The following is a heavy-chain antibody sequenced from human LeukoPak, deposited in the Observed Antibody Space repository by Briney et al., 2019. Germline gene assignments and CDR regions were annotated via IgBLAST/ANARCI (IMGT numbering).Heavy chain of an antibody. CDR2: INPSGGST. J-gene: IGHJ4*02. CDR3: ARDSRQQLGSESLIFDY. V-gene: IGHV1-46*01. CDR1: GYTFTSYY. D-gene: IGHD6-13*01. Sequence: RASVRVSCTASGYTFTSYYMHWVRQAPGQGLEWMGIINPSGGSTSYAQKFQGRVTMTRDTSTSTVYMELSSLRSEDTAVYYCARDSRQQLGSESLIFDYWGQGTLVTVSS.